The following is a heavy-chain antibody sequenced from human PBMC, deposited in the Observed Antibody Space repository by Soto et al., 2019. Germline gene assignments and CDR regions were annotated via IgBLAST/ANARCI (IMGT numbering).Heavy chain of an antibody. CDR2: ISENGKKI. V-gene: IGHV3-48*01. Sequence: GGSLRLSCVASGFSFSGEKMNWVRQAPGQGLEWIAYISENGKKIYYGDSMKGRFTISRGDAKQSLYLQMNSLRAEDTALYYCVRDHGLWDRNYDAFDIWGQGTMVTVSS. CDR1: GFSFSGEK. CDR3: VRDHGLWDRNYDAFDI. D-gene: IGHD4-4*01. J-gene: IGHJ3*02.